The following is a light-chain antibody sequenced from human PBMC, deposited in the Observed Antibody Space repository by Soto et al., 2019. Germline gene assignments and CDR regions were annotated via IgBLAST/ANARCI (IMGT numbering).Light chain of an antibody. J-gene: IGKJ1*01. CDR1: QSVRSSY. CDR2: GAS. V-gene: IGKV3-20*01. Sequence: EIVLTQSPGTLSLSPGERATLNCRASQSVRSSYLAWYQQQPGQAPRLLIHGASRRATGIPDRFSGSGSGTDFTLTINRLEPEDFAVYFCQQYSDMWTFDQGSKVEIK. CDR3: QQYSDMWT.